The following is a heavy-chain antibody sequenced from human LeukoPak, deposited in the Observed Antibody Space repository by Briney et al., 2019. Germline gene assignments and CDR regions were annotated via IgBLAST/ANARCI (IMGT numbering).Heavy chain of an antibody. CDR2: ISWNSGSI. V-gene: IGHV3-9*01. J-gene: IGHJ4*01. CDR3: AKDIRVGRYYYGSGNFDY. CDR1: GFTFDDYA. Sequence: GGSLRLSCAASGFTFDDYAMHWVWQAPGKGLEWVSGISWNSGSIGYADSVKGRFTISRDNAKNSLYLQMNSLRAEDTALYYCAKDIRVGRYYYGSGNFDYWGQGTLVTVSS. D-gene: IGHD3-10*01.